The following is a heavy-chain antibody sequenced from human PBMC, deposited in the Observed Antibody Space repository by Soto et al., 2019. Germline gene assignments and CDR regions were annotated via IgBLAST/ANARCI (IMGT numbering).Heavy chain of an antibody. V-gene: IGHV1-18*01. Sequence: QAQLVQSGAEVKKPGASVKVSCRASGYTFSSYGYAWVRQVPGQGREWMGWISAYNGDTNYAQKFQDRVTLTTDTSKTTAYMELRNLGSDDTAVYYCARSGAYCTSITCLFDSFWGLGTLVTVSS. D-gene: IGHD2-8*01. CDR3: ARSGAYCTSITCLFDSF. CDR2: ISAYNGDT. CDR1: GYTFSSYG. J-gene: IGHJ4*02.